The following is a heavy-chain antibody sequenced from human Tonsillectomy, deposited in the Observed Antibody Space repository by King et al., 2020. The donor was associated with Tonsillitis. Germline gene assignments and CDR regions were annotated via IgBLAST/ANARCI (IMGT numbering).Heavy chain of an antibody. Sequence: QLVQSGPEVKKPGTSVKDSCKASVLTFTSSAVQWVRQALGQRLEWIGWIVGGSVNTNYAQKFQERATSTRDMSTITAYMELSSLRSEDTAVYYCAAGQWYGDYALDYWGQGTLVTVSS. D-gene: IGHD4-17*01. V-gene: IGHV1-58*01. CDR3: AAGQWYGDYALDY. CDR1: VLTFTSSA. CDR2: IVGGSVNT. J-gene: IGHJ4*02.